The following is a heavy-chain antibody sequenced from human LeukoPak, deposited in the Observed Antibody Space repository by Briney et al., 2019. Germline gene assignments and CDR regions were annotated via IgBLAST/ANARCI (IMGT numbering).Heavy chain of an antibody. CDR1: GGSFSGYY. CDR3: ARRIYDSSGQVNDY. J-gene: IGHJ4*02. V-gene: IGHV4-34*01. D-gene: IGHD3-22*01. Sequence: SETLSLTCAVYGGSFSGYYWSWIRQPPGKGLEWIGEINHSGSTNYNPSLKSRVTISVDTSKNQFSLKLSSVTAADTAVYYCARRIYDSSGQVNDYWGQGTLVTVSS. CDR2: INHSGST.